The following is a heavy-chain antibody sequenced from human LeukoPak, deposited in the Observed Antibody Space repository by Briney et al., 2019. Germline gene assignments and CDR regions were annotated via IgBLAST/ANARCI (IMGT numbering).Heavy chain of an antibody. CDR1: GYTFTGYY. V-gene: IGHV1-46*01. CDR2: INPSGGST. CDR3: ARGEIQLWLPSADY. D-gene: IGHD5-18*01. J-gene: IGHJ4*02. Sequence: GASVKVSCKASGYTFTGYYMHWVRQAPGQGLEWMGIINPSGGSTSYAQKFQGRVTMTRDMSTSTVYMELSRLRSDDTAVYYCARGEIQLWLPSADYWGQGTLVTVSS.